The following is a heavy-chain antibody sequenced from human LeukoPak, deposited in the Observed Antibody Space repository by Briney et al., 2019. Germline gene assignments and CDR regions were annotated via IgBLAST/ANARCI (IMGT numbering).Heavy chain of an antibody. CDR3: ARTAHMKYQLLLNAFDI. CDR2: INHSGST. Sequence: SETLSLTCAVYGGSFSGYYWSWIRQPPGKGLEWIGEINHSGSTNYNPSLKSRVTISVDTSKNQFSLKLSSVTAADTAVYYCARTAHMKYQLLLNAFDIWGQGTMVTVSS. V-gene: IGHV4-34*01. J-gene: IGHJ3*02. CDR1: GGSFSGYY. D-gene: IGHD2-2*01.